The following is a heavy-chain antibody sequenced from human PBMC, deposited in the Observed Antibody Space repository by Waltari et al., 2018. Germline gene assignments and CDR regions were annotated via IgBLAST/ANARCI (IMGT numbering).Heavy chain of an antibody. CDR2: INPNSGGT. J-gene: IGHJ4*02. D-gene: IGHD3-22*01. CDR3: ARVYYDSSGYYPIDY. CDR1: GYTFTGYY. V-gene: IGHV1-2*06. Sequence: QVQLVQSGAEVKKPGASVKVSCKASGYTFTGYYMHWVRQAPGQGLEWMGRINPNSGGTNYAQKFQGRVTMTRDTSISTAYMELSRLRSDDTAVYCCARVYYDSSGYYPIDYWGQGTLVTVSS.